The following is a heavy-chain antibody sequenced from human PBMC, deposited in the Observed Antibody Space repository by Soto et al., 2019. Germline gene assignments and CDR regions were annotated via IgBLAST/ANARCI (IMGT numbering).Heavy chain of an antibody. Sequence: EAQLLESGGGSVQPGGSLRLSCAASGFTFSSHGMSWIRQAPGKGLEWISGLSRGGGSTYYVDSVKGRFTISRDNAKNTLDLIMKSLRVEDTALYYCARDGQYRTDGFDIWGQGTMVTVPS. CDR1: GFTFSSHG. CDR2: LSRGGGST. CDR3: ARDGQYRTDGFDI. V-gene: IGHV3-23*01. D-gene: IGHD5-12*01. J-gene: IGHJ3*02.